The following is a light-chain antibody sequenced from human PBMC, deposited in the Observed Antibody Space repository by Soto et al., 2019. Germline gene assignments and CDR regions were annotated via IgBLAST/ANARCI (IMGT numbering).Light chain of an antibody. CDR2: DTF. J-gene: IGKJ4*01. Sequence: EIVLTQSPASVSLSPGGRATLSCRASRTVNSQLAWYQQKPGQAPRLLIYDTFNRAAGIPARFSGSETGTDFTLTINSLEPEDSAVYYCQQRWDWPLTFGGGTKVEIK. V-gene: IGKV3-11*01. CDR1: RTVNSQ. CDR3: QQRWDWPLT.